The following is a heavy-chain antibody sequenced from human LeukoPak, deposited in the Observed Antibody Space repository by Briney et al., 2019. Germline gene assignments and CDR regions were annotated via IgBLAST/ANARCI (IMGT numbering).Heavy chain of an antibody. D-gene: IGHD3-3*01. V-gene: IGHV7-4-1*02. J-gene: IGHJ6*03. CDR3: ARGAVFLEWNYARLNYYYYYMDV. CDR1: GYTFTSYA. CDR2: INTNTGNP. Sequence: GASVKVSCKASGYTFTSYAMNWVRQAPGQGLEWMGWINTNTGNPTYAQGFTGRFVFSLDTSVSTAYLQISSLKAEDTAVYYCARGAVFLEWNYARLNYYYYYMDVWGKGTTVTVSS.